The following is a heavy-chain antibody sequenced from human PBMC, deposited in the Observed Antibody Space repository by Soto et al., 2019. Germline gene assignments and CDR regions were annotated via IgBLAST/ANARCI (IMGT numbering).Heavy chain of an antibody. CDR1: GYTFTNYG. V-gene: IGHV1-18*04. CDR3: AILPHDTYEYDY. D-gene: IGHD3-9*01. J-gene: IGHJ4*02. Sequence: ASVKVSCKASGYTFTNYGILWLRQAPGQGLEWMGWISTYNGDTAYAQKIQDRVTLTRDISTSTAYMELRSLGSDDTAIYYCAILPHDTYEYDYWGQGTPATVAS. CDR2: ISTYNGDT.